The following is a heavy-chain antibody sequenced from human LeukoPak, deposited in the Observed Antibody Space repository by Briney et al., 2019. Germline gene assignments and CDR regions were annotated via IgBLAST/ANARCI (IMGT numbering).Heavy chain of an antibody. J-gene: IGHJ6*02. D-gene: IGHD4-17*01. Sequence: SETLSLTCTVSGGSISSYYWSWIRQPAGKGLEWIGRIYTSGSTNYNPSLKSRVTMSVDTSKNQFSLKLSSVTAADTAVYYCAREVDYGDPKLPGYYYYGMDVWGQGTTVTVSS. V-gene: IGHV4-4*07. CDR1: GGSISSYY. CDR2: IYTSGST. CDR3: AREVDYGDPKLPGYYYYGMDV.